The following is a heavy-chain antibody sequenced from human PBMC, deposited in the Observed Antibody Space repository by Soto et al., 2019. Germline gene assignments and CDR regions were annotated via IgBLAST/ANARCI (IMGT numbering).Heavy chain of an antibody. CDR1: GFTFSSYG. CDR2: IWYDGSNK. V-gene: IGHV3-33*01. J-gene: IGHJ4*02. Sequence: QVQLVESGGGVVQPGRSLRLSCAASGFTFSSYGMQWVRQAPGKGLEWVAVIWYDGSNKYYADSVKGRFTISRDNSKNTLYLQMNSLRVEDTAVFYCARDGDGSIDYWGQGTLVTVSS. D-gene: IGHD3-10*01. CDR3: ARDGDGSIDY.